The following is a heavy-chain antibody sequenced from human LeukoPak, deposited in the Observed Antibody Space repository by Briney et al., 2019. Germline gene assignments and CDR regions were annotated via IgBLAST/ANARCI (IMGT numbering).Heavy chain of an antibody. V-gene: IGHV3-48*03. CDR3: ARGGYCSGGICYYLNAFDI. Sequence: GSLRLSCAASGFSFSTYEMNWVRQAPGKGLEWVSYIVSSGSTIYYADSVKGRFTISRDNAKNSLFLQMNSLRAEDTAVYYCARGGYCSGGICYYLNAFDIWGQGTKVTVSS. CDR2: IVSSGSTI. CDR1: GFSFSTYE. J-gene: IGHJ3*02. D-gene: IGHD2-15*01.